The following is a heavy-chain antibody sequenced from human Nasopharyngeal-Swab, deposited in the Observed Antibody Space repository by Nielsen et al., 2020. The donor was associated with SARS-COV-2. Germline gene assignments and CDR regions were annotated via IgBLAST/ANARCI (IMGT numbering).Heavy chain of an antibody. V-gene: IGHV1-18*01. D-gene: IGHD5-24*01. CDR1: GYIFTSYD. J-gene: IGHJ4*02. Sequence: ASVKVSCKASGYIFTSYDISWVRQARGQGLECMGWIGAYNGNTNYAQKFQDRVTMTTDTSTSTVYMELRSLRSDDTAVYYCARHGMAEDYWGQGTLVTVSS. CDR3: ARHGMAEDY. CDR2: IGAYNGNT.